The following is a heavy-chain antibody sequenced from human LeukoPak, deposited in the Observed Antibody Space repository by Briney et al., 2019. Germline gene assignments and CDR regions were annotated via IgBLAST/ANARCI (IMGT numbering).Heavy chain of an antibody. D-gene: IGHD3-10*01. CDR3: AKAPNYSGSGSPLFDY. V-gene: IGHV1-2*02. J-gene: IGHJ4*02. CDR1: GYTFTGYY. CDR2: INPNSGGT. Sequence: ASVKVSCKASGYTFTGYYMHWVRQAPGQGLEWMGWINPNSGGTNYAQKFQGRVTMTTDTSTSTAYMELTSLRSDDTAVYYCAKAPNYSGSGSPLFDYWGQGTLVTVSS.